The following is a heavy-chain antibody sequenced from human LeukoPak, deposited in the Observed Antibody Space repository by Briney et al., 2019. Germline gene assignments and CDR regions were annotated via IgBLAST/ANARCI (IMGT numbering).Heavy chain of an antibody. Sequence: GGSLRLSCAASGFTFDDYTMHWVRQAPGKGLEWVSLISWDGGSTYYADSVKGRFTISRDNSKNSLYLQMNSLRTEDTALYYCAKDKAGRDGYNLYAFDIWGQGTMVTVSS. V-gene: IGHV3-43*01. J-gene: IGHJ3*02. D-gene: IGHD5-24*01. CDR2: ISWDGGST. CDR3: AKDKAGRDGYNLYAFDI. CDR1: GFTFDDYT.